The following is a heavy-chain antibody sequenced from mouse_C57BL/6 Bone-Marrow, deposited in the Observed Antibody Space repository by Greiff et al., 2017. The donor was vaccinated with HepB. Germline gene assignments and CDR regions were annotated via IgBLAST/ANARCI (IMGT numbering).Heavy chain of an antibody. Sequence: EVMLVESGEGLVKPGGSLKLSCAASGFTFSSYAMSWVRQTPEKRLEWVAYISSGGDYIYYADTVKGRFTISRDNARNTLYLQMSSMKSEDTAVYYCTRASYPCFAYWGQGTLVTVSA. D-gene: IGHD2-10*01. J-gene: IGHJ3*01. V-gene: IGHV5-9-1*02. CDR3: TRASYPCFAY. CDR1: GFTFSSYA. CDR2: ISSGGDYI.